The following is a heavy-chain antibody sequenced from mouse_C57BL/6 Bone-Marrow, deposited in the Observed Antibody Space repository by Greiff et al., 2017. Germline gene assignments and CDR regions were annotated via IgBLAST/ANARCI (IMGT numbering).Heavy chain of an antibody. J-gene: IGHJ1*03. CDR2: ISGGGGNT. CDR3: ARQRYDYDEDWYFDV. CDR1: GFTFSSYT. D-gene: IGHD2-4*01. V-gene: IGHV5-9*01. Sequence: EVQRVESGGGLVKPGGSLKLSCAASGFTFSSYTMSWVRQTPEKRLEWVATISGGGGNTYYPDSVKGRFTISRDNAKNTLYLQMSSLRSEDTALYYCARQRYDYDEDWYFDVWGTGTTVTVSS.